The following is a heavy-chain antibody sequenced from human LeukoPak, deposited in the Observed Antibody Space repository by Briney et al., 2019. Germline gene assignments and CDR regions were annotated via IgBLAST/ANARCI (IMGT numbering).Heavy chain of an antibody. Sequence: SETLSLTCAVSGYSISSGYYWGWIRQPPGKGLEWIGSIYHSGSTYYNPSPKSRVTISVDTSKNQFSLKLSSVTAADTAVYYCASLGRGWDWGHGTLVTVSS. CDR3: ASLGRGWD. CDR1: GYSISSGYY. V-gene: IGHV4-38-2*01. J-gene: IGHJ4*01. D-gene: IGHD1-26*01. CDR2: IYHSGST.